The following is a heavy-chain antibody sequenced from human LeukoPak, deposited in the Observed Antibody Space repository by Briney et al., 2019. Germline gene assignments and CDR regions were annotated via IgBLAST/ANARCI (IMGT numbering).Heavy chain of an antibody. CDR1: GFTVSSNY. Sequence: GGSLRLSCAASGFTVSSNYMSWVRQAPGKGLEWVAVIYSGGSTYYADSVKGRFTISRDNSKNTLYLQMNSLRAEDTAVYYCVHQYDFWSVYKTWGQGTLVTVSS. J-gene: IGHJ5*02. CDR2: IYSGGST. D-gene: IGHD3-3*01. V-gene: IGHV3-53*01. CDR3: VHQYDFWSVYKT.